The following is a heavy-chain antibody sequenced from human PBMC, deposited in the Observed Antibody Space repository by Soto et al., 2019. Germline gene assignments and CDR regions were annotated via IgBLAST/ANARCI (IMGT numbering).Heavy chain of an antibody. V-gene: IGHV3-11*06. J-gene: IGHJ6*02. Sequence: GGSLRLSCAASGFTFSDYYMSWIRQAPGKGLEWVSYISSSSSYTNYADSVKGRFTISRDNAKNSLYLQMNSLRAEDTAVYYCARDRYDFWVPRTVEGDYGMDVWGQGTTVTVSS. CDR2: ISSSSSYT. CDR3: ARDRYDFWVPRTVEGDYGMDV. CDR1: GFTFSDYY. D-gene: IGHD3-3*01.